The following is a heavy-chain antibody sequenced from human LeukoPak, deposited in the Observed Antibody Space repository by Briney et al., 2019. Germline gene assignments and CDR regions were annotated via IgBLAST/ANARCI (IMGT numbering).Heavy chain of an antibody. Sequence: SGTLSLTCAVSGGSITSSNWWSWVRQPPGKGLEWIGEIYHSGSTNYNPSLKSRVTISVDKSKNQFSLKLSSVTAADTAVYYCARKARAVAIPGGFDYWGQGTLVTVSS. CDR3: ARKARAVAIPGGFDY. J-gene: IGHJ4*02. CDR2: IYHSGST. D-gene: IGHD6-19*01. CDR1: GGSITSSNW. V-gene: IGHV4-4*02.